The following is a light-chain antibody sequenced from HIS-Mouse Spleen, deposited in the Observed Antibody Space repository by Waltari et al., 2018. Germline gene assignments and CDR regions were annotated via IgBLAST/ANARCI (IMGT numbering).Light chain of an antibody. CDR2: DVS. V-gene: IGLV2-14*03. Sequence: QSALTQPASVSGSPGQSITISCTGTSSDAGGYKYVSWYQQHPGKAPKLMIYDVSNRPSGVSNRFSGSKSGNTASLTISGLQAEDEADYYCSSYTSSSFNVVFGGGTKLTVL. J-gene: IGLJ2*01. CDR3: SSYTSSSFNVV. CDR1: SSDAGGYKY.